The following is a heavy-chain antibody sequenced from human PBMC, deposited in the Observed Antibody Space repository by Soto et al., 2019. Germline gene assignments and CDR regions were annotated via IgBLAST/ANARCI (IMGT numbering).Heavy chain of an antibody. Sequence: EVQLLESGGGLVQPGGSLRLSCAASGFTFSSYAMSWVRQAPGKGLEWVSAISGSGGSTYYADSVKGRFTISRDNSKNPLYLQMNSLGAEDTAVYYCAKDHVRGDSSSWYVLSAEYFQHWGQGTLVTVSS. CDR2: ISGSGGST. CDR1: GFTFSSYA. D-gene: IGHD6-13*01. J-gene: IGHJ1*01. CDR3: AKDHVRGDSSSWYVLSAEYFQH. V-gene: IGHV3-23*01.